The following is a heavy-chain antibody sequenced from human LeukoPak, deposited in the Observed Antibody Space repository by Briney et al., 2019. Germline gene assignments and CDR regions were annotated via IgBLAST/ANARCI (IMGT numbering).Heavy chain of an antibody. V-gene: IGHV3-23*01. J-gene: IGHJ4*02. Sequence: PGGSLRLSRAASGFNFSNYAMTWVRQAPGKGLEWVSTVNSNDRPYYADSVKGRFTISRDNSKNTLYLQMNILRVEDTALYYCAKARAAVVEAAINYWGQGILVTVSP. CDR1: GFNFSNYA. CDR3: AKARAAVVEAAINY. D-gene: IGHD2-15*01. CDR2: VNSNDRP.